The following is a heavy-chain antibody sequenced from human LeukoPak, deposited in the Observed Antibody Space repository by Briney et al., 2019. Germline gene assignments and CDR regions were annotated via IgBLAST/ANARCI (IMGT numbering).Heavy chain of an antibody. CDR2: IYYSGST. CDR3: ARESRDYDILTGTGYYYGMDV. Sequence: SETLSLTCTVSGGSISSYYWSWIRQPPGKGLEWIGYIYYSGSTNYNPSLKSRVTISVDTSKNQFSLKLSSVTAADTAVYYCARESRDYDILTGTGYYYGMDVWGQGTTVTVSS. CDR1: GGSISSYY. D-gene: IGHD3-9*01. V-gene: IGHV4-59*01. J-gene: IGHJ6*02.